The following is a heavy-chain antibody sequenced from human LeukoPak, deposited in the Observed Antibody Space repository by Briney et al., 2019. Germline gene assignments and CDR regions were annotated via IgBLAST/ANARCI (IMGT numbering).Heavy chain of an antibody. Sequence: ASVKVSCKASGYTFTDYYMHWVRQAPGQGLEWMGWINPYSGGTNYAQKFQGRVTMTRDTSISTAYMELSRLTSDDTAVYYCARGGRDDYRRRNDAFDIWGQGTMVTVSS. CDR2: INPYSGGT. V-gene: IGHV1-2*02. CDR3: ARGGRDDYRRRNDAFDI. D-gene: IGHD4-11*01. J-gene: IGHJ3*02. CDR1: GYTFTDYY.